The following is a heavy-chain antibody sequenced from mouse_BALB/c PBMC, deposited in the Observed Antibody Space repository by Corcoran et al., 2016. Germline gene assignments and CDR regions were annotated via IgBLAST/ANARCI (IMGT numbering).Heavy chain of an antibody. Sequence: EVQLQQSGAELVKPGASVKLSCTASGFNIKDTYMHWVKQRPEQGLEWIGRIDPANGNTKYDPKFQGKATITADTSSNTAYLQFNSLTSEDTAVYYCANWDWYFDVWGAGTTVTVSS. CDR1: GFNIKDTY. J-gene: IGHJ1*01. V-gene: IGHV14-3*02. D-gene: IGHD4-1*01. CDR3: ANWDWYFDV. CDR2: IDPANGNT.